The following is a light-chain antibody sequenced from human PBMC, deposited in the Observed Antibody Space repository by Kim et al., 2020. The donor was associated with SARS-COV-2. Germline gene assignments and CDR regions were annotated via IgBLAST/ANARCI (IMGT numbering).Light chain of an antibody. CDR3: QQSYSTPRAT. Sequence: SVVDRVTITCRASQSSSSYLNWYQQKPGKAPKLLIYAASSLQSGVPSRFSVSGSGTDFTLTISSLQPEDFATYYCQQSYSTPRATFGGGTKVDIK. CDR1: QSSSSY. CDR2: AAS. V-gene: IGKV1-39*01. J-gene: IGKJ4*01.